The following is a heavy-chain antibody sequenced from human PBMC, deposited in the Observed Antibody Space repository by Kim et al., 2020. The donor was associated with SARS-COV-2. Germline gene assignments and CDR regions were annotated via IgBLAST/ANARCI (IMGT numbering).Heavy chain of an antibody. CDR3: ASAISRTVDY. D-gene: IGHD3-9*01. Sequence: SETLSLTCAVYGGSISSSNCWSWVRQPPGKGLEWIGEMCHSGSTNYNPSLKSRVTISADKSKNQFSLKLTSVTAADTAVYYCASAISRTVDYWGQGILVTVSS. V-gene: IGHV4-4*02. J-gene: IGHJ4*02. CDR1: GGSISSSNC. CDR2: MCHSGST.